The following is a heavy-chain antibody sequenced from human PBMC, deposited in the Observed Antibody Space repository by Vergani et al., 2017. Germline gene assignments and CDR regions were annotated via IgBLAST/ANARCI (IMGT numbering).Heavy chain of an antibody. V-gene: IGHV4-38-2*01. Sequence: QVQLQESGPGLVKPSETLSLTCAVSGYSISSGYYWGWIRQPPGKGLEWIGSIYHSGSTYYNPSLKSRVTISVDTSKNQFSLKLSSVTAADTAVYYCATTGRRYSYGYDYWGQGTLVTVSS. J-gene: IGHJ4*02. CDR1: GYSISSGYY. CDR3: ATTGRRYSYGYDY. D-gene: IGHD5-18*01. CDR2: IYHSGST.